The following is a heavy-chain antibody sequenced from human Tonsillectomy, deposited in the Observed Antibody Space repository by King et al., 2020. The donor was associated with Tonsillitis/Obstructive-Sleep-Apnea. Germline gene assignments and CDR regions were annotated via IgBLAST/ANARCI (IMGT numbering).Heavy chain of an antibody. J-gene: IGHJ4*02. CDR2: IYYSGST. Sequence: QLQESGPGLVKPSETLSLTCTVSGGSISSSYYYWGWIRQPPGKGLEWIGSIYYSGSTYYNPSLKSRVTISVDTSKNQFSLKLSSVTAADTAVYYCARSVMTRVTDPAFDYWGQGTLVTVSS. D-gene: IGHD4-17*01. V-gene: IGHV4-39*01. CDR3: ARSVMTRVTDPAFDY. CDR1: GGSISSSYYY.